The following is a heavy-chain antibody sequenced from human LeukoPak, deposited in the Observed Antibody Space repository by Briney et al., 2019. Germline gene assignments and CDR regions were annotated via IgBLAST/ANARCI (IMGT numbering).Heavy chain of an antibody. Sequence: ASVKVSCKVSGYTLTELSMHWVRQAPGKGLEWMGGFDPEDGETIYAQKFQGRVTMTEDTSTDTAYMELSSLRSEDTAVYYCATLFTMIVEIPTYFDYWGQGTLVTVSS. V-gene: IGHV1-24*01. CDR1: GYTLTELS. J-gene: IGHJ4*02. CDR2: FDPEDGET. D-gene: IGHD3-22*01. CDR3: ATLFTMIVEIPTYFDY.